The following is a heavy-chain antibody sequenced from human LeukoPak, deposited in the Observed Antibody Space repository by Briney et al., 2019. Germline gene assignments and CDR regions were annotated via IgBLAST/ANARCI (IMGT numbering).Heavy chain of an antibody. V-gene: IGHV3-33*01. Sequence: GGSLRLSCAASGFIFSNDAMHWVRQAPGKGLEWVAFIWFDGSNKHYADSVKGRFTISRDNAKNTLYLQMNSLRVEDTAVYYCARDQLEPSRWFDYWGQGTLVTVSS. J-gene: IGHJ4*02. CDR1: GFIFSNDA. D-gene: IGHD1-1*01. CDR2: IWFDGSNK. CDR3: ARDQLEPSRWFDY.